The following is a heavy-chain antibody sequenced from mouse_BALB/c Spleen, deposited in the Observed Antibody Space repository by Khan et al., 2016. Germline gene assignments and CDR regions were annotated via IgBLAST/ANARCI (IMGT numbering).Heavy chain of an antibody. CDR2: IHYSGST. J-gene: IGHJ2*01. D-gene: IGHD3-1*01. CDR1: GYSITSHYS. CDR3: ATSSSGYWYYFDY. V-gene: IGHV3-1*02. Sequence: EVQLQESGPDLVKPSQSLSLTCTVTGYSITSHYSWHWIRHFPGNKLEWMGNIHYSGSTNSNPSLKSRLSITRDTYKNQFFLQLNSVTTEDTATYYCATSSSGYWYYFDYWGQGTALTVSS.